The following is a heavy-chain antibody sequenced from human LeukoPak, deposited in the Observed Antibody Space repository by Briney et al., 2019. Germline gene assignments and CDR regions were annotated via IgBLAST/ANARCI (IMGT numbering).Heavy chain of an antibody. CDR3: ARVDNWNYAYFDY. CDR1: GYTFTTYA. J-gene: IGHJ4*02. V-gene: IGHV1-69*13. Sequence: GASVKVSCKASGYTFTTYAINWVRQAPGQRLEWMGGIIPIFGTANYAQKFQGRVTITADESTSTAYMELSSLRSEDTAVYYCARVDNWNYAYFDYWVQGTLVTVSS. CDR2: IIPIFGTA. D-gene: IGHD1-7*01.